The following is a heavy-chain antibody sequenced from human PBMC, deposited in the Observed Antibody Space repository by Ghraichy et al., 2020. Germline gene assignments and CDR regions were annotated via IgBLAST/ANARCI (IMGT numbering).Heavy chain of an antibody. CDR3: ARGRGDYGADDY. J-gene: IGHJ4*02. Sequence: SETLSLTCTVSGGSISSSSYYWGWIRQPPGKGLEWIGSIYYSGSTYYNPSLKSRVTISVDTSKNQFSLKLSSVTAADTAVYYCARGRGDYGADDYWGQGTLVTVSS. V-gene: IGHV4-39*01. CDR2: IYYSGST. CDR1: GGSISSSSYY. D-gene: IGHD4-17*01.